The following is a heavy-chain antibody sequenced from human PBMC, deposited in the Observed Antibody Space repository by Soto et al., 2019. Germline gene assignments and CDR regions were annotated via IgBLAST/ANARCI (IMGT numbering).Heavy chain of an antibody. Sequence: SQTLSLTCAISGDSVSSNSAAWNWIRQSPSRGLEWLGRTYYRSKWYNDYAVSVKSRITINPDTSKNQFSLQLNSVTPEDTAVYYCARDIVLVPAATNLDYYYGMDVWGQGTTVTSP. J-gene: IGHJ6*02. CDR2: TYYRSKWYN. CDR3: ARDIVLVPAATNLDYYYGMDV. D-gene: IGHD2-2*01. V-gene: IGHV6-1*01. CDR1: GDSVSSNSAA.